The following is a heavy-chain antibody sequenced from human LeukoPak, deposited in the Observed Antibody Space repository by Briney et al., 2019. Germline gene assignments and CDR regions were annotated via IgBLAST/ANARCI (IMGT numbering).Heavy chain of an antibody. D-gene: IGHD3-16*02. J-gene: IGHJ4*02. Sequence: GGSLRLSCATSGFTFSNHGMNWVRQAPGKRLEWVSAISGSGGSTYYADSVKGRFTISKDNSKNTPYLQMNSLRAEDTALYYCAKYYIWGSYRPYYFDYWGQGTLVTVSS. CDR2: ISGSGGST. CDR3: AKYYIWGSYRPYYFDY. V-gene: IGHV3-23*01. CDR1: GFTFSNHG.